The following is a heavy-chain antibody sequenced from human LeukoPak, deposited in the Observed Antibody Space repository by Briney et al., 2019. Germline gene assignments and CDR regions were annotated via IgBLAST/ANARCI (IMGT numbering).Heavy chain of an antibody. J-gene: IGHJ4*02. CDR1: GGSISSSSYY. CDR3: ARVPHYDYVWGSYNYFDY. Sequence: SETLSLTCTVSGGSISSSSYYWGWIRQPPGKGLEWIGSIYYSGSTYYNPSLKSRVTISVDTSKNQFSLKLSSVTAADTAVYYCARVPHYDYVWGSYNYFDYWGQGTLVTVSS. CDR2: IYYSGST. D-gene: IGHD3-16*01. V-gene: IGHV4-39*07.